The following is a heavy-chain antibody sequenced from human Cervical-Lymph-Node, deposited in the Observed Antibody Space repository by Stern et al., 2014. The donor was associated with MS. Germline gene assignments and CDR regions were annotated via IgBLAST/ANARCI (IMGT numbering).Heavy chain of an antibody. J-gene: IGHJ4*02. CDR2: MSGNGCST. CDR3: AKAIVVVIATSGYFDY. V-gene: IGHV3-23*04. Sequence: EVHLVESGGGLVQPGGSLRLSCAASGFTFNNYAMTWVRQAPGKGLEWVSGMSGNGCSTYYADSVKGRFTSSRDNSRNTLFLQMNSLRAEDTAVYYCAKAIVVVIATSGYFDYWGQGTLVTVSS. CDR1: GFTFNNYA. D-gene: IGHD3-22*01.